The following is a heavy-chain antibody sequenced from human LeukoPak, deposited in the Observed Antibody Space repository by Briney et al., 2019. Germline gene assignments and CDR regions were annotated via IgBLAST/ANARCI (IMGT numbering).Heavy chain of an antibody. CDR1: GFTVSSTY. Sequence: GGSLRLSCVASGFTVSSTYMSWVRQPAGKGLEWVSVIYTGGTTFYADSVKGRFTISRDNSKNTLYLQMNSLRADDTAVYYCTKLKGWYGEGYFDYLGQGTLVTVSS. CDR2: IYTGGTT. CDR3: TKLKGWYGEGYFDY. D-gene: IGHD3-10*01. J-gene: IGHJ4*02. V-gene: IGHV3-53*01.